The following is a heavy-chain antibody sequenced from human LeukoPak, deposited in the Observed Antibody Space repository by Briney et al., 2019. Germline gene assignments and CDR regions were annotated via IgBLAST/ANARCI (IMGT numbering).Heavy chain of an antibody. CDR2: IKQDGSEK. CDR1: GFTFSSYA. V-gene: IGHV3-7*03. CDR3: ARDVGGGDAFDI. D-gene: IGHD3-16*01. Sequence: AGGSLRLSCAASGFTFSSYAMSWVRQAPGKGLEWVANIKQDGSEKYYVDSVKGRFTISRDNAKNSLYLQMNSLRAEDTAVYYCARDVGGGDAFDIWGQGTMVTVSS. J-gene: IGHJ3*02.